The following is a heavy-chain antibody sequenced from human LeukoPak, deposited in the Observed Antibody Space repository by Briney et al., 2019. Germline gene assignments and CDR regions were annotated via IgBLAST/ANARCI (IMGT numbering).Heavy chain of an antibody. V-gene: IGHV3-30*02. J-gene: IGHJ4*02. CDR2: IRYDGSNK. D-gene: IGHD3-22*01. CDR3: AKVDYYDSSGTDY. CDR1: GFTFSSYG. Sequence: PGGSLRLSCAASGFTFSSYGMHWVRQAPGKGLEWVAFIRYDGSNKYYADSVKGRFTISRDNSKNTLYLQMNSLRAEDTAVYYWAKVDYYDSSGTDYWGQGTLVTVSS.